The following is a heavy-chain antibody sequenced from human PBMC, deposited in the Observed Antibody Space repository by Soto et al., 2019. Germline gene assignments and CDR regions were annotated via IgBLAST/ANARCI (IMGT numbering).Heavy chain of an antibody. CDR2: IHHSGST. D-gene: IGHD3-9*01. Sequence: QVQLQESGPGLVKPSGTLSLTCVVSGGSINTDYWWRWVRQPPGKGLEWIGEIHHSGSTNYIQSLKSQVNMSLDKSNDQVSLRLSPVTAADTAVYYCARGFDDRWVYWGQGTLVTVSS. CDR3: ARGFDDRWVY. V-gene: IGHV4-4*02. J-gene: IGHJ4*02. CDR1: GGSINTDYW.